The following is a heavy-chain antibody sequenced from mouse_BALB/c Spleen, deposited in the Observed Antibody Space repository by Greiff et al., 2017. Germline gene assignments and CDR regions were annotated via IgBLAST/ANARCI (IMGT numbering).Heavy chain of an antibody. Sequence: VQLQQSGAELVRPGTSVKVSCKASGYAFTNYLIEWVKQRPGQGLEWIGVINPGSGGTNYNEKFKGKATLTADKSSSTAYMQLSSLTSDDSAVYFCARSLTAFDYWGQGTTLTVSS. CDR3: ARSLTAFDY. CDR1: GYAFTNYL. J-gene: IGHJ2*01. CDR2: INPGSGGT. D-gene: IGHD1-2*01. V-gene: IGHV1-54*03.